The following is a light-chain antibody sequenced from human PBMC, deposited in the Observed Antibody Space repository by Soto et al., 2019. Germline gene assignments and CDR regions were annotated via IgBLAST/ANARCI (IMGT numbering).Light chain of an antibody. V-gene: IGKV1-39*01. CDR3: QQSYNTLWT. CDR1: QGISDY. J-gene: IGKJ1*01. Sequence: IQMTQSPSSLSASVGDRVTIPCRASQGISDYLNWYQQKPGKAPKLLIYAASTLQTGVPSRFSGSGSGTDFTLTISSLQPEDFATYYCQQSYNTLWTFGQGTTVEVK. CDR2: AAS.